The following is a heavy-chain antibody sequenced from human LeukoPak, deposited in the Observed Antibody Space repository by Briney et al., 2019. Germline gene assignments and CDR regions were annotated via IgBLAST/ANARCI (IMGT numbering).Heavy chain of an antibody. CDR2: ISSSSSYI. J-gene: IGHJ3*02. D-gene: IGHD2-2*01. CDR3: ARDLPGAPQGYQTSAFDI. Sequence: GGSLRLSCAASGFTFSSYSMNWVRQAPGKGLEWVSSISSSSSYIYYADSVKGRFTISRDNAKNSLYLQMNSLRAEDTAVYYCARDLPGAPQGYQTSAFDIWGQGTMVTVSS. V-gene: IGHV3-21*01. CDR1: GFTFSSYS.